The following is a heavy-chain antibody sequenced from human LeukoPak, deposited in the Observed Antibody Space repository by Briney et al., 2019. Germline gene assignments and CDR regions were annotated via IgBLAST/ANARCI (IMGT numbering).Heavy chain of an antibody. D-gene: IGHD3-22*01. V-gene: IGHV3-23*01. J-gene: IGHJ4*02. Sequence: PGGSLRLSCAASGFTFSSYAMSWVRQAPGKGLEWVSGISGSDGTTYYADSVKGRFTISRDNSRNTLYLQMNSLRAEDTPVYYCAKVDSSGYYSKNFHYWGQGSLVTVSS. CDR2: ISGSDGTT. CDR3: AKVDSSGYYSKNFHY. CDR1: GFTFSSYA.